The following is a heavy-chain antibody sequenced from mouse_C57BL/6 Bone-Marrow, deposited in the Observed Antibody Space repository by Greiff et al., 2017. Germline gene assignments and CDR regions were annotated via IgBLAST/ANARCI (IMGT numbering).Heavy chain of an antibody. V-gene: IGHV1-63*01. CDR3: ASHYYGSSYGY. CDR2: IYPGGGYT. D-gene: IGHD1-1*01. Sequence: QVQLKQSGAELVRPGTSVKMSCKASGYTFTNYWIGWAKQRPGHGLEWIGDIYPGGGYTNYNEKFKGKATLTADKSSSTAYMQFSSLTSEDSAIYYCASHYYGSSYGYWGQGTTLTVSS. CDR1: GYTFTNYW. J-gene: IGHJ2*01.